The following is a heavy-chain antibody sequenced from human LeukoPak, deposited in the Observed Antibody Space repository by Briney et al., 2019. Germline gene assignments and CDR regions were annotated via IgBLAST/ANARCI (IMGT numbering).Heavy chain of an antibody. V-gene: IGHV4-59*01. CDR1: GGSINSYY. CDR2: IYYSGST. J-gene: IGHJ4*02. CDR3: ARGADFWSGYSKKYYFDY. D-gene: IGHD3-3*01. Sequence: SQTLSLTCTVSGGSINSYYWSWIRQPPGKGLEWIGYIYYSGSTNYNPSLKSRVTISVDTSKNQFSLKLSSVTAADTAVYYCARGADFWSGYSKKYYFDYWGQGTLVTVSS.